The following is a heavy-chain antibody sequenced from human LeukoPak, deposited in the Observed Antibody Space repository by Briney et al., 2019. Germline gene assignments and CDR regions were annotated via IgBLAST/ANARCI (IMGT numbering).Heavy chain of an antibody. D-gene: IGHD2-8*01. Sequence: SETLSLTCAVYGGSFNNYHWSWIRQPPGQGLEWIGEINHSGSTNYNPSLKSRVTISVDTSKNQFSLKLSSVTAADTAVYYCARRERLGGYCSNGECYRYALDIWGQGTMVTVSS. CDR1: GGSFNNYH. CDR3: ARRERLGGYCSNGECYRYALDI. CDR2: INHSGST. J-gene: IGHJ3*02. V-gene: IGHV4-34*01.